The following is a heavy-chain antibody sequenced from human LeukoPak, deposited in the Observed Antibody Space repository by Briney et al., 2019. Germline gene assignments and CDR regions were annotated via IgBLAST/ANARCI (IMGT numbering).Heavy chain of an antibody. J-gene: IGHJ4*02. V-gene: IGHV3-33*01. CDR2: IWYDGSNK. CDR3: ARVWANSGNFYGEDY. CDR1: GFTFSSYG. Sequence: GGSLRLSCAASGFTFSSYGMHWVRQAPGKGLEWVAVIWYDGSNKYYGDSVKGRFTISRDNSKNTLYLQMNSLRAEDTAVYYCARVWANSGNFYGEDYWGQGTLVTVSS. D-gene: IGHD1-26*01.